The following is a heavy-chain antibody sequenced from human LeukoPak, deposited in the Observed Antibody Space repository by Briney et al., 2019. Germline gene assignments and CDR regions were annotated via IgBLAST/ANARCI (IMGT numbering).Heavy chain of an antibody. Sequence: SETLSLTCAVYGGSFSGYYWSWIRQTPEKGLEWIGEINHSGGTNYNPSLKSRVTISMDASRDQFSLRLSSVTAADTAVYYCARASCRFCGVDVWGQGTTVTVSS. CDR2: INHSGGT. J-gene: IGHJ6*02. V-gene: IGHV4-34*01. CDR1: GGSFSGYY. D-gene: IGHD3-3*01. CDR3: ARASCRFCGVDV.